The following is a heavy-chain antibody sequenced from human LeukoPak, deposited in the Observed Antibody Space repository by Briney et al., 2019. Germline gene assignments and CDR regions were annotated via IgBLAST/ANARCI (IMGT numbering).Heavy chain of an antibody. Sequence: PGRSLTLSCAASGFTFSSFGMHWVRQAPGKGLEYVSAISDSGGSTYYADSVKGRFTISRDNSKNTLYLQMSSLRAEDTAVYFCVRGYSFGPYGMDVWGQGTTVTVSS. J-gene: IGHJ6*02. V-gene: IGHV3-64D*09. CDR1: GFTFSSFG. D-gene: IGHD2-15*01. CDR2: ISDSGGST. CDR3: VRGYSFGPYGMDV.